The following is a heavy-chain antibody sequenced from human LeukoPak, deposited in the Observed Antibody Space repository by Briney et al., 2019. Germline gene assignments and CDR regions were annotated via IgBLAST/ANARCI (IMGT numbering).Heavy chain of an antibody. CDR3: ARRDDHGGYIDY. CDR1: GHSITSSIYF. J-gene: IGHJ4*02. D-gene: IGHD4-23*01. V-gene: IGHV4-39*01. CDR2: IYYSGST. Sequence: SDTLSLTCTVSGHSITSSIYFWGWVPQPPATGLDWIVSIYYSGSTYYNPSVKSRVTISVDTSKNQFSLKLTSVTAADTALYYCARRDDHGGYIDYWGQGALVTVSS.